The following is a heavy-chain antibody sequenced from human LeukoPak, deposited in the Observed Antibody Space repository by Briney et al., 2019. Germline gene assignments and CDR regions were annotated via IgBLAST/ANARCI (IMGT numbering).Heavy chain of an antibody. CDR2: IYYSGST. CDR1: GDSISNYY. Sequence: SETLSLTCTVSGDSISNYYWSWIRQPPGRGLEWIGYIYYSGSTNYNPSLKSRVTISVDTSKNQFSLKLSSVTAADTAVYYCARTYSTSWGYYFDYWGQGTLVTVSS. CDR3: ARTYSTSWGYYFDY. J-gene: IGHJ4*02. D-gene: IGHD6-13*01. V-gene: IGHV4-59*01.